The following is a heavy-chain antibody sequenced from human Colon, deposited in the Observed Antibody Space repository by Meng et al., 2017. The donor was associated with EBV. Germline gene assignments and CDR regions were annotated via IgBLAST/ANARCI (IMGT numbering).Heavy chain of an antibody. Sequence: QVPLQVPGPGLVKPSPTLSLTCTVSGGSINSCDYYWSWIRQPPGKGLEWIGYIYYTGSTYYNPSLKSRVTISMDTSKNQFSLRLSSVTAADTAVYYCARNYYCDYWGQGTLVTVSS. CDR1: GGSINSCDYY. V-gene: IGHV4-30-4*01. CDR2: IYYTGST. CDR3: ARNYYCDY. J-gene: IGHJ4*02.